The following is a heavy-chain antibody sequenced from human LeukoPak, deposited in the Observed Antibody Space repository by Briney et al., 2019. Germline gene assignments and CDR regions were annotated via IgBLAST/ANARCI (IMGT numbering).Heavy chain of an antibody. D-gene: IGHD1-26*01. CDR3: ARVTEYSGSYYSSAYFDY. V-gene: IGHV4-61*01. CDR2: IYYSGST. Sequence: SETLSLTCTVSGGSVSSGSYYWSWIRQPPGRGLEWIGYIYYSGSTNYNPSLKSRVTISVDTSKNQFSLKLSSVTAADTAVYYCARVTEYSGSYYSSAYFDYWGQGTLVTVSS. J-gene: IGHJ4*02. CDR1: GGSVSSGSYY.